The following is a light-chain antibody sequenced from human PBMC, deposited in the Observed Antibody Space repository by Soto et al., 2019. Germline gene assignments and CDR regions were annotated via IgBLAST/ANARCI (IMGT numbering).Light chain of an antibody. V-gene: IGKV3-20*01. CDR2: GAS. CDR3: QQYGSSTG. CDR1: QSVSSSY. Sequence: EIVLTQSPGTLSLSPGERATLSCRASQSVSSSYLAWYQQKPGQAPRLLIYGASSRATGIPDRFSGSGSGTDFTLTISRLEPEDFAAYYCQQYGSSTGFGQGTKVEIK. J-gene: IGKJ1*01.